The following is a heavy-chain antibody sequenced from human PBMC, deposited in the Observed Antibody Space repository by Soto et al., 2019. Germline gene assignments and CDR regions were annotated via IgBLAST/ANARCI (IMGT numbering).Heavy chain of an antibody. CDR2: IYYSGST. D-gene: IGHD2-21*02. V-gene: IGHV4-39*01. Sequence: SETLSLTCTVSGGSISSSSYYWGWIRQPPGKGLEWIGSIYYSGSTYYNPSLKSRVTISVDTSKNQFSLKLSSVTAADTAVYYCARRIGDHEDHLDYWGQGTLVTVSS. CDR1: GGSISSSSYY. J-gene: IGHJ4*02. CDR3: ARRIGDHEDHLDY.